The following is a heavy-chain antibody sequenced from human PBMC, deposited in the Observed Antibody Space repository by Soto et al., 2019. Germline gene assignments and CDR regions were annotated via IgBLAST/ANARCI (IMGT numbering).Heavy chain of an antibody. V-gene: IGHV3-30*03. D-gene: IGHD2-15*01. Sequence: QVQLVESGGGVVPPGRSVRLSCAASGFTFSNYGMHWVRQSPGKGLEWVAVISYDGDNIYYADSVKGRFTISRDNYKNTLYPQMNSLRPEDTTVSYGAVLIGGAVIGATFSSVDHWGQGTLVTVSS. J-gene: IGHJ4*02. CDR1: GFTFSNYG. CDR3: AVLIGGAVIGATFSSVDH. CDR2: ISYDGDNI.